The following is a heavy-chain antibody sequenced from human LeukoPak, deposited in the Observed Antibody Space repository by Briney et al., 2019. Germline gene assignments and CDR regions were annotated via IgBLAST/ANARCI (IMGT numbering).Heavy chain of an antibody. CDR2: IYYSGST. CDR3: ARGNIEIVGAHEVLFDY. V-gene: IGHV4-59*12. D-gene: IGHD1-26*01. CDR1: GGSISSYY. Sequence: SETLSLTCTVSGGSISSYYWSWIRQPPGKGLEWIGYIYYSGSTNYNPSLKSRVTISVDTSKNQFSLKLSSVTAADTAVYYCARGNIEIVGAHEVLFDYWGQGTLVTVSS. J-gene: IGHJ4*02.